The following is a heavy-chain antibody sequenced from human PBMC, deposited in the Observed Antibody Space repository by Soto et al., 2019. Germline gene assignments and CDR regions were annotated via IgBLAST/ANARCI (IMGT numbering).Heavy chain of an antibody. Sequence: LSLTCAVYGGSFSGYYWSWIRQPPGKGLEWIGEINHSGSTNYNPSLKSRVTISVDTSKNQFSLKLSSVTAADTDVYYCARGGVVTALDYWGQGTLVTVSS. CDR3: ARGGVVTALDY. D-gene: IGHD2-21*02. CDR2: INHSGST. V-gene: IGHV4-34*01. CDR1: GGSFSGYY. J-gene: IGHJ4*02.